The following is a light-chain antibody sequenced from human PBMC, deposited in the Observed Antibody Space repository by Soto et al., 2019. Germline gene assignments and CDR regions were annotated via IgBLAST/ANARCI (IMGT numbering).Light chain of an antibody. V-gene: IGKV3-20*01. J-gene: IGKJ1*01. Sequence: EIVLTQSPGTLSFSPGEKVALVCRASQGVYRTFLAWYQQKRGQAPRLLIYGACSRATGIPDRFSGGGSGKDFTLTIIRLEPEDFAVYYCQQYGSSPLTFGQGTKVEIK. CDR2: GAC. CDR3: QQYGSSPLT. CDR1: QGVYRTF.